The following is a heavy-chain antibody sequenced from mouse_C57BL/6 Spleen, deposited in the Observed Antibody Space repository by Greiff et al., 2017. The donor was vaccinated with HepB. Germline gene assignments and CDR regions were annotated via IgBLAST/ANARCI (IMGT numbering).Heavy chain of an antibody. D-gene: IGHD1-1*01. J-gene: IGHJ2*01. CDR3: ASTTVVLYYFDY. CDR2: IDPEDGET. Sequence: EVKVVESGAELVKPGASVKLSCTASGFNIKDYYMHWVKQRTEQGLEWIGRIDPEDGETKYAPKFQGKATITADTSSNTAYLQLSSLTSEDTAVYYCASTTVVLYYFDYWGQGTTLTVSS. V-gene: IGHV14-2*01. CDR1: GFNIKDYY.